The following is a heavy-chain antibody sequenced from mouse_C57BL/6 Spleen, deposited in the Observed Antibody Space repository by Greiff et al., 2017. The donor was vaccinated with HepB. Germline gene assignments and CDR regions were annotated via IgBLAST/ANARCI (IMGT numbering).Heavy chain of an antibody. J-gene: IGHJ1*03. Sequence: VQLQQSGAELVRPGSSVKLSCKASGYTFTSYWMHWVKQRPIQGLEWIGNIDPSDSETHYNQKFKDKATLTVDKSSSTAYMQLSSLTSEDSAVYYCARYSDYYGSSYGWYFDVWGTGTTVTVSS. CDR2: IDPSDSET. V-gene: IGHV1-52*01. CDR1: GYTFTSYW. CDR3: ARYSDYYGSSYGWYFDV. D-gene: IGHD1-1*01.